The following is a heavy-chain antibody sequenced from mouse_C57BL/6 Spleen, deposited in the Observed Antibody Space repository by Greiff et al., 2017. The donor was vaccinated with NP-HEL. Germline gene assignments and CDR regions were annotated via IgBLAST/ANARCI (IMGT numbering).Heavy chain of an antibody. CDR3: ARSRGDYAMDY. Sequence: QVQLKQSGPELVKPGASVKISCKASGYAFSSSWMNWVKQRPGKGLEWIGRIYPGDGDTNYNGKFKGKATLTADKSSSTAYMQLSSLTSEDSAVYSCARSRGDYAMDYWGQGTSVTVSS. J-gene: IGHJ4*01. V-gene: IGHV1-82*01. CDR1: GYAFSSSW. CDR2: IYPGDGDT.